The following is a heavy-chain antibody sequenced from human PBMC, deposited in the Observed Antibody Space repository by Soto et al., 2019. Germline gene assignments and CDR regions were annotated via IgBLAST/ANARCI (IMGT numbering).Heavy chain of an antibody. V-gene: IGHV1-69*06. D-gene: IGHD4-17*01. CDR3: ARDLAAVTTDDY. CDR1: GGTFSSYA. Sequence: ASVKVYCKASGGTFSSYAISWVRQSPGQGLEWMGGIIPIFGTANYAQKFQGRVTITADKSTSTAYMELSSMRSEDTAVYYCARDLAAVTTDDYWGQGILVTVSS. J-gene: IGHJ4*02. CDR2: IIPIFGTA.